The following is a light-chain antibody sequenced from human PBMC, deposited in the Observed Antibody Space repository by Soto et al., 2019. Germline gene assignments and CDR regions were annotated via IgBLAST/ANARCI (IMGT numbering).Light chain of an antibody. V-gene: IGLV1-47*01. Sequence: QSVLAQPLSATRTPGQRVPISCSGSSSNTGSNYVYWYQQLPGTAPKLLIYRDNQRPSGVPDRFSGSKSGTSASLAISGLRSEDEADYYCAAWDDSLSASYVFGTGTKVTVL. CDR3: AAWDDSLSASYV. J-gene: IGLJ1*01. CDR2: RDN. CDR1: SSNTGSNY.